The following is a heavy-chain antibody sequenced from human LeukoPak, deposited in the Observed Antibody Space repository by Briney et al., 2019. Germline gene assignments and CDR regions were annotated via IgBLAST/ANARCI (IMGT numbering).Heavy chain of an antibody. Sequence: PGGSLSLSCAVSGFPLSSYSMNGVRHAPGKGVEGVSSIYSSSSYIYYAHSVKARFPIPRHSAKNSLYLQMNTLSAQDTAIYYRASNLVKDRNSRPHYYYYGMDVWGQGTTVTVSS. CDR3: ASNLVKDRNSRPHYYYYGMDV. CDR1: GFPLSSYS. V-gene: IGHV3-21*01. D-gene: IGHD3-9*01. J-gene: IGHJ6*02. CDR2: IYSSSSYI.